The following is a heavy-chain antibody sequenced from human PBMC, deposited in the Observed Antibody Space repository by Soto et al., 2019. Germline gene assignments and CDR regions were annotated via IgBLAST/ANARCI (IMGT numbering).Heavy chain of an antibody. D-gene: IGHD3-16*01. V-gene: IGHV3-30*18. Sequence: QVQLVESGGGVVQPGRSLRLSCAASGFTFSSYGMHWVRQAPGKGLEWVAVISYDGSNKYYADSVKGRFTISRDNSKNXXYXQXXRLRAEDTAVYYCAKDLGVEIGAAPTWDYYYGMDVWGQGTTVTVSS. CDR1: GFTFSSYG. CDR3: AKDLGVEIGAAPTWDYYYGMDV. J-gene: IGHJ6*02. CDR2: ISYDGSNK.